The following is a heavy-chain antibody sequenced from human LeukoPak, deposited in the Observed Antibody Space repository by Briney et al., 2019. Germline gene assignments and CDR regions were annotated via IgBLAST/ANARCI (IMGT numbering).Heavy chain of an antibody. J-gene: IGHJ4*02. CDR3: ATRSYDSSGYYVY. V-gene: IGHV4-59*01. D-gene: IGHD3-22*01. CDR1: GGXISSYY. Sequence: PSETLSLTCTVSGGXISSYYCSWIRQPPGKGLEWIGYIYYSGSTNYNPSLKSRVTISVDTSKNQFSLKLSSVTAAVTAVYYCATRSYDSSGYYVYWGQGTLVTVSS. CDR2: IYYSGST.